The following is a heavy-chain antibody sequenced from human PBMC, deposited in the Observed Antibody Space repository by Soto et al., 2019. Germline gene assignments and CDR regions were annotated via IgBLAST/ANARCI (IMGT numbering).Heavy chain of an antibody. CDR1: GFTFSSYW. CDR2: IDEYGSTI. J-gene: IGHJ4*02. CDR3: TRDIGGKGAY. D-gene: IGHD3-10*01. V-gene: IGHV3-74*01. Sequence: EVQLVESGGGLVQPGGSLRHSCAASGFTFSSYWMHWVRQVPGKGLLWVSRIDEYGSTINYADSVKGRFTISRDNARNTLYLEMNSLRAEDTALYYCTRDIGGKGAYWGPGILVTVSS.